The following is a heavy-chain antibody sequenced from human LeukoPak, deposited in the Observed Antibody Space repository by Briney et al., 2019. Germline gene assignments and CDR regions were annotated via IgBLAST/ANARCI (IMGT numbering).Heavy chain of an antibody. V-gene: IGHV1-46*01. CDR2: INPSGGST. CDR1: GYTFTSYY. J-gene: IGHJ4*02. D-gene: IGHD2-15*01. Sequence: ASVKVSCKASGYTFTSYYMHWVRQAPGQGLEWMGIINPSGGSTSYAQKFQGRVTMTRDTSTSTVYMELSSLRSEDTAVYYCARGESTGYCSGGSCYRQGGYWGQGTLVTVSS. CDR3: ARGESTGYCSGGSCYRQGGY.